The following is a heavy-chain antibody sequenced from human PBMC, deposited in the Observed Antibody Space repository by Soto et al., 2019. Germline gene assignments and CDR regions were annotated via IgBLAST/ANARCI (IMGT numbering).Heavy chain of an antibody. V-gene: IGHV5-10-1*01. Sequence: PGESLKISCKGSGYRITSYWISWVRQMPGKGLEWMGRIDPSDSYTNYSPSFQGHVNISADKSISTAYLQWSSLKASDTAMYYCARHNSGSSWLFDYWGQGTLVTVSS. CDR2: IDPSDSYT. CDR3: ARHNSGSSWLFDY. D-gene: IGHD6-13*01. J-gene: IGHJ4*01. CDR1: GYRITSYW.